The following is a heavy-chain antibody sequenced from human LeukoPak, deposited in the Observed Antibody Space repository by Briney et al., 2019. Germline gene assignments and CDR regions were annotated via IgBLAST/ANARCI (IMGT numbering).Heavy chain of an antibody. Sequence: PSETLSLTCTVSSYSISSGYYWGWIRQPPGKGLEWIGSIYHSGSTYYNPSLKSRVTISVDTSKNQFSLKLSSVTAADTAVYYCARLYTAGSSWIDYWGQGTLVTVSS. D-gene: IGHD3-10*01. CDR3: ARLYTAGSSWIDY. V-gene: IGHV4-38-2*02. CDR1: SYSISSGYY. CDR2: IYHSGST. J-gene: IGHJ4*02.